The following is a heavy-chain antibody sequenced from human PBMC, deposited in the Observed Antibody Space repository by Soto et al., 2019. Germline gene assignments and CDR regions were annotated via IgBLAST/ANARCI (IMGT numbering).Heavy chain of an antibody. CDR2: IYPGDSDT. J-gene: IGHJ3*02. V-gene: IGHV5-51*01. D-gene: IGHD3-3*01. CDR3: ARQTLDDFWIGPTGDAFDI. Sequence: GESLKISCKGSGYSFTSYCIGWVRQMPGKGLEWMGIIYPGDSDTRYSPSFQGQVTISADKSISTAYLQWSSLKASDTAMYYCARQTLDDFWIGPTGDAFDIWCKGTMVTV. CDR1: GYSFTSYC.